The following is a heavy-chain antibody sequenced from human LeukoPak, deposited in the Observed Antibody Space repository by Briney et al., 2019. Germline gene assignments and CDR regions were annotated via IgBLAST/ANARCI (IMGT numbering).Heavy chain of an antibody. CDR3: ARSQQPPSGVDY. D-gene: IGHD1-26*01. J-gene: IGHJ4*02. CDR2: IDSDGSRT. V-gene: IGHV3-74*01. Sequence: GGSLRLSCAASGFTFRSFWMHWVRQAPGKGLVWVSRIDSDGSRTAHANSVKGRFTISRDNAKNTLYLQMNGLRAEDTAVYYCARSQQPPSGVDYWGQGTLVIVSS. CDR1: GFTFRSFW.